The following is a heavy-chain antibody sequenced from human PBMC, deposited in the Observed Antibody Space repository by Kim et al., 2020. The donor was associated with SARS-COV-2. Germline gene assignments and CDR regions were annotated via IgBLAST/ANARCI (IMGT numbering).Heavy chain of an antibody. CDR1: GGSFSGYY. CDR3: AREGYCSSTSCYGAFDI. CDR2: INHSGST. J-gene: IGHJ3*02. V-gene: IGHV4-34*01. D-gene: IGHD2-2*01. Sequence: SETLSLTCAVYGGSFSGYYWSWIRQPPGKGLEWIGEINHSGSTNYNPSLESRVTISVDTSKNQFSLKLSSVTAADTAVYYCAREGYCSSTSCYGAFDIWGQGTMVTVSS.